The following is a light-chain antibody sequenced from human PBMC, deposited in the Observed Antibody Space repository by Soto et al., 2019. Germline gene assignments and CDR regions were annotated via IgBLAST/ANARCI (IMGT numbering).Light chain of an antibody. J-gene: IGLJ2*01. CDR1: SSDFGAYDS. Sequence: QSALTQPPSASGSPGQSVTISCTGSSSDFGAYDSVSWYQQHPGKAPKLLIYEVAKRPSGVSDRFSGSKSGNTASLIISGLQAEDEADYYCSSQTGSATVLFGGGTKVTVL. CDR3: SSQTGSATVL. CDR2: EVA. V-gene: IGLV2-8*01.